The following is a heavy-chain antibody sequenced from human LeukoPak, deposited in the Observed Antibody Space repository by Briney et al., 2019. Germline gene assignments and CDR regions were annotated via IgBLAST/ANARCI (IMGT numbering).Heavy chain of an antibody. CDR1: GFTFSSYA. Sequence: GASLRLSCAASGFTFSSYAMCWVRQAPGKGLQWVSSITSSGDNTYYADSVNGRFTISRDNTKYTLHLQVNSLRAEDTAVYYCVRGSRGNYDTWGQGTLVTVSS. CDR3: VRGSRGNYDT. J-gene: IGHJ5*02. CDR2: ITSSGDNT. D-gene: IGHD3-22*01. V-gene: IGHV3-23*01.